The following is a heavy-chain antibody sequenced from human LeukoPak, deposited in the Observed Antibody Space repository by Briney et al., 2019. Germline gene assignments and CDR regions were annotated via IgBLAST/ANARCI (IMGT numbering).Heavy chain of an antibody. J-gene: IGHJ4*02. CDR1: GFTFSSYA. Sequence: GGSLRLSCSASGFTFSSYAMHWVRQAPGKGLEYVSAISSNGGSTYYADSVKGRFTISRDNSKNTLSLQMNNLRAEDTALYYCARDSSVPYGITDWGQGTLVTVSS. D-gene: IGHD4-17*01. CDR2: ISSNGGST. V-gene: IGHV3-64*04. CDR3: ARDSSVPYGITD.